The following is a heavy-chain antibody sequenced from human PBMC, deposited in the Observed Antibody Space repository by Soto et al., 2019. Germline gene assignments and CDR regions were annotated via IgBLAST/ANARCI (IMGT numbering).Heavy chain of an antibody. D-gene: IGHD1-26*01. CDR1: GYTFTSYA. J-gene: IGHJ4*02. V-gene: IGHV1-3*01. CDR3: ASSPYSGSSPFLDY. CDR2: INAGNGNT. Sequence: ASVKVSCKASGYTFTSYAMHWVRQAPGQRLEWMGWINAGNGNTKYSQKFQGRVTITRDTSASTPYMELSSLRSEDTAVYYCASSPYSGSSPFLDYWGQGTLVTVSS.